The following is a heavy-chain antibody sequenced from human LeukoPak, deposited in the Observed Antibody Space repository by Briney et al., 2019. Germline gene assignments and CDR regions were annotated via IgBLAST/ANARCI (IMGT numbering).Heavy chain of an antibody. J-gene: IGHJ4*02. CDR2: IYYSGST. CDR1: GAPISSGGYY. D-gene: IGHD3-22*01. CDR3: ARANTSGFYYDY. Sequence: SETLSLTCTVSGAPISSGGYYWSWHRQDPGKGLEWVGYIYYSGSTYYNPSRKSRVTISVDTSKNQFSLKLSSVTAADTAVYYCARANTSGFYYDYWGQGTLVTVSS. V-gene: IGHV4-31*03.